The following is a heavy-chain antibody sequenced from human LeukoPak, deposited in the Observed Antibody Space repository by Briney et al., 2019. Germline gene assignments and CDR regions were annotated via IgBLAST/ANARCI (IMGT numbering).Heavy chain of an antibody. CDR1: GYTFTSYA. V-gene: IGHV1-3*01. CDR2: INAGNGNT. Sequence: ASVKVSCKASGYTFTSYAMHWVRQAPGQRLEWMGWINAGNGNTKYSQKFQGRVTITRDTSASTAYMELSSLRSEDTAVYYCARVRDWYYYDSSGHARHVSPVNFDYWGQGTLVTVSS. J-gene: IGHJ4*02. D-gene: IGHD3-22*01. CDR3: ARVRDWYYYDSSGHARHVSPVNFDY.